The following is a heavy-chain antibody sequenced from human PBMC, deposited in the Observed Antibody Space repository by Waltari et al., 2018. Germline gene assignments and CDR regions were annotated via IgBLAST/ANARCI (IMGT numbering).Heavy chain of an antibody. Sequence: QVQLQESGPGLVKPSETLSLTCTVSGGSISSYYWSWIRQPPGKGLEWIGYIYYSGSTNYNPSLKSRVTISVDTSKNQFSLKLSSVTAADTAVYYCARLYGDNGWFDPWGQGTLVTVSS. D-gene: IGHD4-17*01. CDR2: IYYSGST. CDR3: ARLYGDNGWFDP. V-gene: IGHV4-59*01. CDR1: GGSISSYY. J-gene: IGHJ5*02.